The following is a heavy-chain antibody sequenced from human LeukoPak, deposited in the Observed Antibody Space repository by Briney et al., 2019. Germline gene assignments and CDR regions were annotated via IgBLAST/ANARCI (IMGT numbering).Heavy chain of an antibody. CDR2: ISSSSSTI. CDR3: AREGITVSHDLDY. D-gene: IGHD3-16*01. CDR1: GFTFSYYS. Sequence: HPGGSLRLSCAASGFTFSYYSMNWVRQAPGKGLEWVSYISSSSSTIYYADSVKGRFTISRDNAKNSLYLQMNSLRAEDTAVYYCAREGITVSHDLDYWGQGTLVTVSS. V-gene: IGHV3-48*01. J-gene: IGHJ4*02.